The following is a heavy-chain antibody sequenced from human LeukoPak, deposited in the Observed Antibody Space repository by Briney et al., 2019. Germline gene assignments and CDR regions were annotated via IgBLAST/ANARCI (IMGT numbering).Heavy chain of an antibody. V-gene: IGHV4-59*11. CDR3: ARGLAAKQRYFDY. CDR2: IYYSGST. Sequence: SETLSLTCTVSGGSISSHYWSWIRQPPGKGLEWIGYIYYSGSTNYNPSLKSRVTTSVDTSKNQFSLKLSSVTAADTAVYYCARGLAAKQRYFDYWGQGTLVTVSS. J-gene: IGHJ4*02. D-gene: IGHD6-25*01. CDR1: GGSISSHY.